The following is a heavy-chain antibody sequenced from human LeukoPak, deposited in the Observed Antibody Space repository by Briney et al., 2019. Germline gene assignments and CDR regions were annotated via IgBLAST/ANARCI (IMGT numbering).Heavy chain of an antibody. J-gene: IGHJ5*02. CDR3: AYCGGGSCYSSWFDP. V-gene: IGHV1-2*02. D-gene: IGHD2-15*01. CDR1: GYTFTGYY. Sequence: ASVKVSCKASGYTFTGYYMHWVRQAPGQGLEWMGWINPNSGGTNYAQKFQGRVTMTRDTSISTAYMELSRLRSDDTAVYYCAYCGGGSCYSSWFDPWGQGTLVTVSS. CDR2: INPNSGGT.